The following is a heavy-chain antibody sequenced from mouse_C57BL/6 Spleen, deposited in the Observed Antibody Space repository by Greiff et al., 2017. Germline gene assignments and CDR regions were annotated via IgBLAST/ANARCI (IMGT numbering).Heavy chain of an antibody. J-gene: IGHJ2*01. V-gene: IGHV8-12*01. CDR1: GFSLSTSGMG. CDR3: ARRGDYYGSSYGYFDY. D-gene: IGHD1-1*01. CDR2: IYWDDDK. Sequence: VKLMESGPGILQSSQTLSLTCSFSGFSLSTSGMGVSWIRQPSGKGLEWLAHIYWDDDKRYNPSLKSRLTISKDTSRNQVFLKITSVDTADTATYYCARRGDYYGSSYGYFDYWGQGTTLTVSS.